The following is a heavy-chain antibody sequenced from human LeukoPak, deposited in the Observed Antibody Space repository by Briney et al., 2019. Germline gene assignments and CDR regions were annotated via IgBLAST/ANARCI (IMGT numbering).Heavy chain of an antibody. D-gene: IGHD3-10*01. Sequence: SETLSLTCAVYGGSFSGYYWSWIRQPPGKGLEWIGEINHSGSTNYNPSLKSRVTISVDTSKNQFSLKVSSVTAADTAVYYCARRMGRRFGERYYYYHYMDVWGKGTTVTISS. V-gene: IGHV4-34*01. CDR2: INHSGST. CDR3: ARRMGRRFGERYYYYHYMDV. CDR1: GGSFSGYY. J-gene: IGHJ6*03.